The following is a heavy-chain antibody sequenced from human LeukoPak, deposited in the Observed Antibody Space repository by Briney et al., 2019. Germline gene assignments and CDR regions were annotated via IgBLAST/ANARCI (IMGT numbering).Heavy chain of an antibody. V-gene: IGHV3-21*01. J-gene: IGHJ4*02. CDR1: GFTFSSYS. CDR3: AREDYCSGGSCYGY. CDR2: ISSSSSYI. D-gene: IGHD2-15*01. Sequence: GGSLRPSCAASGFTFSSYSMNWVRQAPGKGLEWVSSISSSSSYIYYADSVKGRFTISRDNAKNSLYLQMNSLRAEDTAVYYCAREDYCSGGSCYGYWGQGTLVTVPS.